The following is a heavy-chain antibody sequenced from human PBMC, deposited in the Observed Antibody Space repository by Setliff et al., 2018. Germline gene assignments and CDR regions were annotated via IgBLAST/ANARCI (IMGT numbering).Heavy chain of an antibody. V-gene: IGHV3-23*01. CDR1: GLTFRTYA. D-gene: IGHD3-9*01. CDR3: ATWDGKYSRY. J-gene: IGHJ4*02. Sequence: PGGSLRLSCAASGLTFRTYAMSWVRQAPGKGLEWVSSSTGSGGDRDYADSVKGRFTISRDNSKNSLYLQMGSLRAEDMAVYYCATWDGKYSRYWGQGTLVTVSS. CDR2: STGSGGDR.